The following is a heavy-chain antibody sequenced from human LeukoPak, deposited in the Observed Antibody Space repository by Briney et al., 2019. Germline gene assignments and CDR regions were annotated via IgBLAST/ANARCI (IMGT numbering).Heavy chain of an antibody. D-gene: IGHD3-22*01. CDR2: IIPIFGTA. V-gene: IGHV1-69*13. CDR3: ARFYYDSSGYYGFDY. Sequence: SVKVSCTASGGTFSSYAISWVRQAPGQGLEWMGGIIPIFGTANYAQKFQGRVTITADESTSTAYMELSSLRSEDTAVYYCARFYYDSSGYYGFDYWGQGNLVTVSS. CDR1: GGTFSSYA. J-gene: IGHJ4*02.